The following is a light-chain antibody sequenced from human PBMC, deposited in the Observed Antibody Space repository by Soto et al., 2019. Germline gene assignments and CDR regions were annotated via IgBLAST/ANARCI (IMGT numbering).Light chain of an antibody. CDR2: EVV. Sequence: QSALTQPPSASGSPGQSVTISCTGTKNDIGVYDFVSWYQHHPGKAPRLIIYEVVQRPSGVPDRFSGSKSGNTASLTVSGLQAEDEADYYCNSYAGGDWVFGVGTKLTVL. J-gene: IGLJ3*02. CDR3: NSYAGGDWV. V-gene: IGLV2-8*01. CDR1: KNDIGVYDF.